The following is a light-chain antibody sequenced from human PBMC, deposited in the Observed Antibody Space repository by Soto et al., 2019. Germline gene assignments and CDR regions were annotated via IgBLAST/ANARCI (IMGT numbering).Light chain of an antibody. J-gene: IGLJ7*01. CDR1: SSNIGNNL. V-gene: IGLV1-47*01. Sequence: QSVLTQPPSASGTPGQRVTISCSGSSSNIGNNLVYWYQQVPGTAPKLLIYANSKRPSGVPDRFSASKSGTSASLAISGLRSEDEADYYCVSWDDSLRCALFGGGTQLTVL. CDR2: ANS. CDR3: VSWDDSLRCAL.